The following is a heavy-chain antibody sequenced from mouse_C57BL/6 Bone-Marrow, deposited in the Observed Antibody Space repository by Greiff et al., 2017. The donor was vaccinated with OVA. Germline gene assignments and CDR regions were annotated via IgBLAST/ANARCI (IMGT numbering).Heavy chain of an antibody. J-gene: IGHJ3*01. CDR2: IYPGDGDT. Sequence: VQRVESGAELVKPGASVKISCKASGYAFSSYWMNWVKQRPGKGLEWIGQIYPGDGDTNYNGKFKGKATLTADKSSSTAYMQLSSLTSEDSAVYFCARGLRFAYWGQGTLVTVSA. CDR3: ARGLRFAY. D-gene: IGHD1-3*01. CDR1: GYAFSSYW. V-gene: IGHV1-80*01.